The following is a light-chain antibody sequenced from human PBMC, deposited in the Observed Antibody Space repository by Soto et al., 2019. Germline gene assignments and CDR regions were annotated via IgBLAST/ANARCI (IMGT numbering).Light chain of an antibody. CDR2: GAS. CDR3: QQFSSYPLT. Sequence: EIVMTQSPATLSVSPGERATLSCRASQSVSSNLAWYQQKPGQAPRLLIYGASTRATGIPARFSGSGSGTDFILTISRLEPEDFAVYYCQQFSSYPLTFGGGTKVDIK. CDR1: QSVSSN. J-gene: IGKJ4*01. V-gene: IGKV3-15*01.